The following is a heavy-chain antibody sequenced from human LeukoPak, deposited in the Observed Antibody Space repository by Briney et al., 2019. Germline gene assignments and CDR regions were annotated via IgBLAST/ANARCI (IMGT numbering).Heavy chain of an antibody. CDR2: IYYSGDT. CDR3: ARGPPLDY. CDR1: GGSISSYY. Sequence: SETLPLTCTVSGGSISSYYWSWIRQPPGKGLEWLGYIYYSGDTDYNPSLKSRVTISVDTSKNQFSLRVSSVTAADTAVYYCARGPPLDYWGQGTLVTVSS. J-gene: IGHJ4*02. V-gene: IGHV4-59*01.